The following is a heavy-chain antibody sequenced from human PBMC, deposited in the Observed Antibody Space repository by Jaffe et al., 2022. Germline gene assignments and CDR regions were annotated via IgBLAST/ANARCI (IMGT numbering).Heavy chain of an antibody. CDR3: AKDMGCGGDCSAYWYFDL. CDR1: GFTFDDYA. D-gene: IGHD2-21*01. J-gene: IGHJ2*01. V-gene: IGHV3-9*01. CDR2: ISWNSGSI. Sequence: EVQLVESGGGLVQPGRSLRLSCAASGFTFDDYAMHWVRQAPGKGLEWVSGISWNSGSIGYADSVKGRFTISRDNAKNSLYLQMNSLRAEDTALYYCAKDMGCGGDCSAYWYFDLWGRGTLVTVSS.